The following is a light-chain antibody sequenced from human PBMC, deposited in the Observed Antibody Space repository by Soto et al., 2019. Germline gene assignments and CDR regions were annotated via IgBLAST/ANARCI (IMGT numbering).Light chain of an antibody. Sequence: ETVLTQSPGTLSLSPGERATLSCRASQSVSSSYLAWYQHKPGQAPRLLIYGASSRATGIPDRFSGSGSGTDFTLTISRLEPEDFAVYYCQQYGSSPHTFGQGTKLEIK. J-gene: IGKJ2*01. CDR1: QSVSSSY. CDR3: QQYGSSPHT. CDR2: GAS. V-gene: IGKV3-20*01.